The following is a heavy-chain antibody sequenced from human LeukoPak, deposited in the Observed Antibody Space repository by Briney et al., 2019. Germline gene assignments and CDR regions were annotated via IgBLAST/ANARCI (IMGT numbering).Heavy chain of an antibody. CDR1: GGSISSYY. CDR3: ARRGYCSGGSCYYYYGMDV. CDR2: IYYSGST. V-gene: IGHV4-59*08. D-gene: IGHD2-15*01. J-gene: IGHJ6*02. Sequence: PSETLSLTCTVSGGSISSYYWSWIRQPPGKGLEWIGYIYYSGSTNYNPSLKSRVTISVDTSKNQFSLKLSSVTAADTAVYYCARRGYCSGGSCYYYYGMDVWGQGTTVTVS.